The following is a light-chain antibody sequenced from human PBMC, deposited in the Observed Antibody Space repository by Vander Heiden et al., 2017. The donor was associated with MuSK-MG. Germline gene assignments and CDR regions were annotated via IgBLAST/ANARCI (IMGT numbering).Light chain of an antibody. Sequence: VMTQSPLSLPVTPGEPASISCRSSQSLLHSNGYNYLDWYLQKPGQSPQRRIYLGSNRASGVPDRFSGSGSGTDFTLKISRVEAEDVGVYYCMQALQTPTFGGGTKVEIK. J-gene: IGKJ4*01. CDR1: QSLLHSNGYNY. CDR2: LGS. V-gene: IGKV2-28*01. CDR3: MQALQTPT.